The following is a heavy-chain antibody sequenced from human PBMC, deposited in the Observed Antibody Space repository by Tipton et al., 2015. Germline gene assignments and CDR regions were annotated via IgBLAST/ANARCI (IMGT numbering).Heavy chain of an antibody. CDR2: IRSKGYGGTA. D-gene: IGHD3-9*01. V-gene: IGHV3-49*04. J-gene: IGHJ4*02. Sequence: SLRLSCTASGFTFGDYAMSWVRQAPGKGLEWVGFIRSKGYGGTADYAASVKGRFSISRDDSKSIAYLQMNSLKTEDTAVYYCTRANYDILAGQDKGLDYWGQGTLVTVSS. CDR1: GFTFGDYA. CDR3: TRANYDILAGQDKGLDY.